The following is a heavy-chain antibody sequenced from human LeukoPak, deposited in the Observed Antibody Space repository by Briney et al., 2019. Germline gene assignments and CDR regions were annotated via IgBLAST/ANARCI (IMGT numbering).Heavy chain of an antibody. D-gene: IGHD5-18*01. CDR2: ISSNGGST. CDR3: VKEDTTMVTLDY. CDR1: RLTFSSYV. V-gene: IGHV3-64D*06. J-gene: IGHJ4*02. Sequence: PGGSLRLSCVASRLTFSSYVMGWVRQAPGKGLEYVSAISSNGGSTYYADSVKGRFTISRDNSKNTLYLQMSSLRAEDTAVYYCVKEDTTMVTLDYWGQGTLVTVSS.